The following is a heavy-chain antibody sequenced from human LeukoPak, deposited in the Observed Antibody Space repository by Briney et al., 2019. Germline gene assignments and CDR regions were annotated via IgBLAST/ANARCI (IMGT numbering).Heavy chain of an antibody. V-gene: IGHV4-34*01. CDR3: ARVRAGWFDP. J-gene: IGHJ5*02. CDR1: GGSFSGYY. Sequence: NSSETLSLTCAVYGGSFSGYYWSWIRQPPGKGLEWIGEINHSGSTNYNPSLKSRVTISVDTSKNQFSLKLSSVTAADTAVYYCARVRAGWFDPWGQGTLVTVYS. CDR2: INHSGST.